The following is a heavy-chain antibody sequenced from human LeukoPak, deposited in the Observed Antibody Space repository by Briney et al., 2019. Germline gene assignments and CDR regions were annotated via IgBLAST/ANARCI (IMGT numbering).Heavy chain of an antibody. CDR3: ARGGAARLHFQN. D-gene: IGHD6-6*01. J-gene: IGHJ1*01. CDR2: IYHSGST. CDR1: GGSIRSSGYS. Sequence: SETLSLTCTVSGGSIRSSGYSWGWIGQPPGRGLNWFGYIYHSGSTNYNPSLQSRVTISVDTSKNQFSLNLNSVTAADTAVYYCARGGAARLHFQNWGQGTLVTVSS. V-gene: IGHV4-61*08.